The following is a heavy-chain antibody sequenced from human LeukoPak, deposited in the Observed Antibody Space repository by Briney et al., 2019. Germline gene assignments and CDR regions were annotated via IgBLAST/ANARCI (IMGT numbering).Heavy chain of an antibody. CDR2: TYYRSKWYN. J-gene: IGHJ4*02. V-gene: IGHV6-1*01. CDR1: GDSVSSNSAA. CDR3: ARGPTLLWFGESHFDY. Sequence: SQTLSLTCAISGDSVSSNSAAWNWIRQSPSRGLEWLVRTYYRSKWYNDYAVSVKSRITINPDTSKNQFSLQLNSVTPEDTAVYYCARGPTLLWFGESHFDYWGQGTLVTVSS. D-gene: IGHD3-10*01.